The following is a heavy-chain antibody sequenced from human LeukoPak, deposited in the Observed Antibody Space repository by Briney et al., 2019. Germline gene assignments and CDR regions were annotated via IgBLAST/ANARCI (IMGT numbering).Heavy chain of an antibody. J-gene: IGHJ3*02. D-gene: IGHD4/OR15-4a*01. CDR1: GYTFTGYY. CDR2: INPNSGGT. V-gene: IGHV1-2*02. Sequence: ASVKVSCKASGYTFTGYYMHWARQAPGQGLEWMGWINPNSGGTNYAQKFQGRVTMTRDTSISTAYMELSRLRSDDTAMYYCARHGAGYPNDAFDIWGQGTMVTVSS. CDR3: ARHGAGYPNDAFDI.